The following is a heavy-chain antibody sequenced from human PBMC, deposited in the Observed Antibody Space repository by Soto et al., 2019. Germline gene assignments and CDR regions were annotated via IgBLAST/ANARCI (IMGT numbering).Heavy chain of an antibody. CDR2: INHSGST. CDR1: GGSFSGYY. Sequence: SETLSLTCAVYGGSFSGYYWSWIRQPPGKGLEWIGEINHSGSTNYNPSLKSRVTISVDTSKNQFSLKLSSVTAADTAVYYWASGEIVVVVAAAYRSVYFQHWGQDTLVTVSS. CDR3: ASGEIVVVVAAAYRSVYFQH. J-gene: IGHJ1*01. D-gene: IGHD2-15*01. V-gene: IGHV4-34*01.